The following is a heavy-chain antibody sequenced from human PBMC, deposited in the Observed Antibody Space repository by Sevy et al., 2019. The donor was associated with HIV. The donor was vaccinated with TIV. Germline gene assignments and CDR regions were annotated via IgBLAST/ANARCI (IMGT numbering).Heavy chain of an antibody. D-gene: IGHD3-10*01. J-gene: IGHJ4*02. CDR1: GDSISNYY. V-gene: IGHV4-59*08. CDR3: ARHRDYGSGNYHNREFDY. CDR2: IYYSGST. Sequence: SETLSLTCTVSGDSISNYYWSWIRQPPGKGLEWIGYIYYSGSTKYSPSLEGRVIISVDTSKKQFSLKLSSVTAADTAVYYCARHRDYGSGNYHNREFDYWGQGSLVTVSS.